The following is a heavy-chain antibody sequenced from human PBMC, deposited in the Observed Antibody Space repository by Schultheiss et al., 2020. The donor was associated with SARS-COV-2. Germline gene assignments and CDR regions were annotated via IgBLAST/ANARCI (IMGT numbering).Heavy chain of an antibody. CDR1: GGSFSAYY. V-gene: IGHV4-34*09. D-gene: IGHD3-22*01. CDR2: IYYSGST. J-gene: IGHJ6*02. Sequence: SETLSLTCAVSGGSFSAYYWTWIRQSPGKGLEWIGYIYYSGSTYYNPSLKSRVTISVDTSKNQFSLKLSSVTAADTAVYYCARDYYDSSGYYFYGMDVWGQGTTVTVSS. CDR3: ARDYYDSSGYYFYGMDV.